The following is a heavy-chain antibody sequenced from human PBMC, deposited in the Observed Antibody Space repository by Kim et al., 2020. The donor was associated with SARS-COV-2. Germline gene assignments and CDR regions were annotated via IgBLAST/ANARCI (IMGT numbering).Heavy chain of an antibody. J-gene: IGHJ2*01. CDR2: IDPSDSYT. V-gene: IGHV5-10-1*01. Sequence: GESLKISCKGSGYSFTSYWISWVRQMPRKGLEWMGRIDPSDSYTNYSPSFQGHVTISADKSISTAYLQWSSLKASDTAMYYCARLRGTVVTSYWYFDLWGRGTLVTVSS. CDR1: GYSFTSYW. D-gene: IGHD2-21*02. CDR3: ARLRGTVVTSYWYFDL.